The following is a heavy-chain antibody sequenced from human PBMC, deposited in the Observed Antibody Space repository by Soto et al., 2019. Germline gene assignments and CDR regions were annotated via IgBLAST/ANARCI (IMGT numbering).Heavy chain of an antibody. CDR3: TGDRSGYYYGGFDY. Sequence: SVKVSCKASGGTFSSYAISWVRQAPGQGLEWMGGIIPIFGTANYAQKFQGRVTITADKSTSTAYMELSSLRSEDTAVYYCTGDRSGYYYGGFDYWGQGTLVTVSS. J-gene: IGHJ4*02. V-gene: IGHV1-69*06. D-gene: IGHD3-22*01. CDR2: IIPIFGTA. CDR1: GGTFSSYA.